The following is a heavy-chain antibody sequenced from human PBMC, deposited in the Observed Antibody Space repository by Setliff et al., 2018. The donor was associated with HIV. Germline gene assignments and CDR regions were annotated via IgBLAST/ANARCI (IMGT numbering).Heavy chain of an antibody. J-gene: IGHJ3*02. D-gene: IGHD3-22*01. CDR2: IGYDGSNK. Sequence: GGSLRLSCAASGFTFSSYGMHWVRQAPGKGLEWVALIGYDGSNKYYADSVKGRFTIARDNSKNTLYLQLNSLRAEDTAVYYCAKVAGYYYDSSGYRRMDAFDIWGQGTMVTVSS. CDR3: AKVAGYYYDSSGYRRMDAFDI. CDR1: GFTFSSYG. V-gene: IGHV3-30*02.